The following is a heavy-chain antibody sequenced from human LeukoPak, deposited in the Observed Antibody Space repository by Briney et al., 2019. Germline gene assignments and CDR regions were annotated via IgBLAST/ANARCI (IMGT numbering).Heavy chain of an antibody. CDR1: GGSISSGSYY. Sequence: SETLSLTCTVSGGSISSGSYYWSWLRQPAGKGLEWIGRIHTTGSTDYNPSLKSRITVSVDTSKNQFSLKLSSVTAADTALYYCAREASRGFLVSGYYYYYMDVWGKGTTVTVSS. CDR2: IHTTGST. J-gene: IGHJ6*03. D-gene: IGHD3-3*01. V-gene: IGHV4-61*02. CDR3: AREASRGFLVSGYYYYYMDV.